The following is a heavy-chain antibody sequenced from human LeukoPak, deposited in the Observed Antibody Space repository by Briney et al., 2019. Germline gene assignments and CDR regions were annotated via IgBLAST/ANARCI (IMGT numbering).Heavy chain of an antibody. CDR2: IRNDGSII. CDR3: ASPFMPRRRGTNIVLVPAPWEY. Sequence: GGSLRLSCAASGFTFSSYGMHWIRQAPGKGLEWVAFIRNDGSIIYNADSVKGRFTISRDNSKNTLYLQMNSLRAEDTAVYYCASPFMPRRRGTNIVLVPAPWEYWGQGTLVTVSS. J-gene: IGHJ4*02. D-gene: IGHD2-2*01. V-gene: IGHV3-30*02. CDR1: GFTFSSYG.